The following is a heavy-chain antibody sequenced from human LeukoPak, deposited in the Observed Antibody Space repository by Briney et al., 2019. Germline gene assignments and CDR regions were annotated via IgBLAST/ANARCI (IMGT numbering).Heavy chain of an antibody. J-gene: IGHJ3*02. Sequence: SETLSLTCTVSGGSISSYYWSWIRQPPGKGLDWIGYISYPGSTNYNPSLNSRVTISIDTSKNQFSLKLSSVTAADTAVYYCARHFRFLTGYYSSAFDIWGQGTMVTVSS. V-gene: IGHV4-59*08. CDR2: ISYPGST. D-gene: IGHD3-9*01. CDR1: GGSISSYY. CDR3: ARHFRFLTGYYSSAFDI.